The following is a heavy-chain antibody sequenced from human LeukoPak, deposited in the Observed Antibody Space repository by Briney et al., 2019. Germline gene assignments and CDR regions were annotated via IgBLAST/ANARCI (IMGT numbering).Heavy chain of an antibody. CDR1: GGSISSYY. Sequence: SETLSLTCTVSGGSISSYYWSWIRQPPGKGLEWIGYIYYSGSTSYNPSLKSRVTISVDTSKNQFSLKLSSVTAADTAVYYCARGIGWPGGNWFDPWGQGTLVTVSS. J-gene: IGHJ5*02. D-gene: IGHD3-16*01. V-gene: IGHV4-59*01. CDR2: IYYSGST. CDR3: ARGIGWPGGNWFDP.